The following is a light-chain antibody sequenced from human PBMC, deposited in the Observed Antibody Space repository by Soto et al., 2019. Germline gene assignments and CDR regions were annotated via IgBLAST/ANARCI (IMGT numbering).Light chain of an antibody. V-gene: IGLV2-23*01. J-gene: IGLJ2*01. CDR3: SSYAGSSTHVV. CDR1: SSDVGSYNL. Sequence: QSALTQPASVCGSPGQSITISCTGISSDVGSYNLVSWYQQHPGKAPKVMIYEGSKRPSGVSNRFSGSRPGNTASLTISGLQAEDEAHYYCSSYAGSSTHVVFGGGTKLTVL. CDR2: EGS.